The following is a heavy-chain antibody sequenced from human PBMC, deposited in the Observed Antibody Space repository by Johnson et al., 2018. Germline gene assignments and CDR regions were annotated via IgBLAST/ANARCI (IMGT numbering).Heavy chain of an antibody. Sequence: VQLVESGGGVVQPGRSLRLSCAASGFTFSSYGMHWVRQAPGQGLEWVAVIWYVVSNKYYADSVRGRFNIFRDNSKNTLYLQRSSLRDEDTAVYYCARDPWQNGRMDVWGQGTTVTVSS. CDR1: GFTFSSYG. J-gene: IGHJ6*02. D-gene: IGHD2-8*01. CDR2: IWYVVSNK. CDR3: ARDPWQNGRMDV. V-gene: IGHV3-33*01.